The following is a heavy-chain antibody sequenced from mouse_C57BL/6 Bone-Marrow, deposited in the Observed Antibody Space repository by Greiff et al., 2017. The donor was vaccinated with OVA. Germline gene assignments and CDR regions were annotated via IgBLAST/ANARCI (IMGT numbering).Heavy chain of an antibody. Sequence: EVKVEESGEGLVKPGGSLKLSCAASGFTFSSYAMSWVRQTPEKRLEWVAYISSGGDYIYYADTVKGRFTISRDNARNTLYLQMSSLKSEDTAMYYCTRGEALYYGAWFAYWGQGTLVTVSA. J-gene: IGHJ3*01. D-gene: IGHD1-1*01. CDR1: GFTFSSYA. CDR2: ISSGGDYI. V-gene: IGHV5-9-1*02. CDR3: TRGEALYYGAWFAY.